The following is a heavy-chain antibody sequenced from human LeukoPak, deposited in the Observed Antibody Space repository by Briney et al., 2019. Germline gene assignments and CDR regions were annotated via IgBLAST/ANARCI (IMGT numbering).Heavy chain of an antibody. V-gene: IGHV3-53*01. J-gene: IGHJ3*01. CDR3: AKEPRWELLHSFDV. CDR1: GFSVSSNY. Sequence: GGSLRLSCAASGFSVSSNYMSWVRQAPGKGLEWVSVLYSSGYSKYADSVKGRFTTSRDNSKNTLFLQMNSLRAEDTAVYYCAKEPRWELLHSFDVWGQGTMVTVSS. D-gene: IGHD1-26*01. CDR2: LYSSGYS.